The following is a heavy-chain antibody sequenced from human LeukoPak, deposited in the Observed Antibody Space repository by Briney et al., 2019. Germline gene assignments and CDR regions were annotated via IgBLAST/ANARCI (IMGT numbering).Heavy chain of an antibody. J-gene: IGHJ4*02. CDR1: RYSISSGYH. CDR3: ARVDYILDY. CDR2: IYRCGSA. D-gene: IGHD4-11*01. V-gene: IGHV4-38-2*01. Sequence: SETLSLTCAVSRYSISSGYHWAWIRQPPGKGLEWIGSIYRCGSAYYNPSLKSRVTISVDTSKNQFSLRVTSVTAADTAVYYCARVDYILDYWGQGTLVTVSS.